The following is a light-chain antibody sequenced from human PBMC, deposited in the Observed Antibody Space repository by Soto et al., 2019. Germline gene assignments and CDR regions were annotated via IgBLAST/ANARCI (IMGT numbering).Light chain of an antibody. CDR1: QTVSSF. V-gene: IGKV3-11*01. Sequence: EIVLTQSPGTLSLSPGERATLSCRASQTVSSFLAWYQQKPGQAPRLLIYDASNRATGIPARFSGSGSGTDFTLTISSLEPEDSALYYCQQRSSWPRTFGQGTKV. J-gene: IGKJ1*01. CDR3: QQRSSWPRT. CDR2: DAS.